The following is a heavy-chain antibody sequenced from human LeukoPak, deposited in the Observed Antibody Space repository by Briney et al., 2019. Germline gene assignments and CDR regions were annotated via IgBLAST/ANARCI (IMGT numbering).Heavy chain of an antibody. CDR3: AREATYYYDSSGYPTLWRAFDI. CDR2: IYTSGST. V-gene: IGHV4-4*07. CDR1: GGSISSYY. D-gene: IGHD3-22*01. Sequence: PSETLSLTCTVSGGSISSYYWSWIRQPAGKGLEWIGRIYTSGSTNYNPSLKSRVTMSVDTSKNQFPLKLSSVTAADTAVYYCAREATYYYDSSGYPTLWRAFDIWGQGTMVTVSS. J-gene: IGHJ3*02.